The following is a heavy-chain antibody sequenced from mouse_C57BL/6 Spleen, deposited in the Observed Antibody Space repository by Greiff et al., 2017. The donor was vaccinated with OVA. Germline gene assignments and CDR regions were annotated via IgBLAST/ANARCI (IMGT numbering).Heavy chain of an antibody. CDR1: GYTFTSYW. D-gene: IGHD2-1*01. J-gene: IGHJ2*01. V-gene: IGHV1-7*01. Sequence: QVHVKQSGAELAKPGASVKLSCKASGYTFTSYWMHWVKQRPGQGLEWIGYINPSSGYTKYTQKLKDKATLTADTSSSTAYMQLISLTYDDSAVYYCARNGNYVVDYWGQGTTLTVSS. CDR2: INPSSGYT. CDR3: ARNGNYVVDY.